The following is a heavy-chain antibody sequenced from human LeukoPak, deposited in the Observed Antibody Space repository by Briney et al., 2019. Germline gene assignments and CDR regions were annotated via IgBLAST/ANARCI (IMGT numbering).Heavy chain of an antibody. CDR2: ISSSSSYI. Sequence: GGSLRLSCAASGFTFSSYSMNWVRQAPGKGLEWVSFISSSSSYIYYADSVKGRFTISRDNAKNSLYLQMNSLRAEDTAVYYCARELDFWSGSFDYWGQGTLVTVSS. J-gene: IGHJ4*02. CDR3: ARELDFWSGSFDY. D-gene: IGHD3-3*01. V-gene: IGHV3-21*01. CDR1: GFTFSSYS.